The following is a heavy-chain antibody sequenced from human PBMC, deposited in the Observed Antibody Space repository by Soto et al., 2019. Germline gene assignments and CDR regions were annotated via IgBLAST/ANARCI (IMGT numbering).Heavy chain of an antibody. V-gene: IGHV4-34*01. D-gene: IGHD2-2*01. CDR2: INHSGST. CDR1: GVSFSGYY. CDR3: ARDHSXSTGLFYGLXI. Sequence: SETLSLTCAVYGVSFSGYYWSWIRQPPGKGRECIGEINHSGSTKYNPSLTSRVTISVDTXKNQFSLKLSYVTAADTALYYCARDHSXSTGLFYGLXIRRQRRTVTVSS. J-gene: IGHJ3*02.